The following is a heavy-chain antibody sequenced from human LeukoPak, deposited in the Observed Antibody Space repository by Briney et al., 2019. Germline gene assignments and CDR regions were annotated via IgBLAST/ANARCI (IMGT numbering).Heavy chain of an antibody. Sequence: SETLSLTCAVYGGSFSGYYWSWICQPPGKGLEWIGEINHSGSTNYNPSLKGRVTISVDTSKNQFSLQLTSVTAADTAVYYCTKATQWLAFDYWGRGTLVTVSS. CDR2: INHSGST. D-gene: IGHD6-19*01. CDR3: TKATQWLAFDY. J-gene: IGHJ4*02. V-gene: IGHV4-34*01. CDR1: GGSFSGYY.